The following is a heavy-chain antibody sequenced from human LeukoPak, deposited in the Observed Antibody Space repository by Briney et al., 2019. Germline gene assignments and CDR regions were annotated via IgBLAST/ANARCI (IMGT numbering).Heavy chain of an antibody. CDR3: ARERILWFGEFDY. Sequence: GGSLRLSCAASGSTFSDYYMSWIRQAPGKGLEWVSYISSSGSTIYYADSVKGRFTTSRDNAKNSLYLQMNSLRAEDTAVNYCARERILWFGEFDYWGQGTLVTVSS. J-gene: IGHJ4*02. D-gene: IGHD3-10*01. V-gene: IGHV3-11*01. CDR2: ISSSGSTI. CDR1: GSTFSDYY.